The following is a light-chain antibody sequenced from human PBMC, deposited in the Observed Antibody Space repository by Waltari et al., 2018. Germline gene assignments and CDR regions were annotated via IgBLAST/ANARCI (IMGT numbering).Light chain of an antibody. V-gene: IGKV1-9*01. CDR2: TAS. Sequence: DIQLTQSPSFLSASVGDRVTITCRASQDISRYLAWYQQKPAKAPKLLMYTASTLQSGVPSRFSGSGSGTEFTLTISSLQPEDFATYYCQQLKSYPLTFGGGTKVEIK. CDR1: QDISRY. J-gene: IGKJ4*01. CDR3: QQLKSYPLT.